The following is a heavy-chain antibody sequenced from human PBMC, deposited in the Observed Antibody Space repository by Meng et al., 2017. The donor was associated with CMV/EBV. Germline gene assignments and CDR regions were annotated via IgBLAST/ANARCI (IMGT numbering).Heavy chain of an antibody. CDR3: AREESGSYSPLDY. Sequence: ASVKVSCKASGYTFTGYYMHWVRQAPGQGLEWMGWINPNSGGTNYAQKFQGRVTMTRDTSISTAYMELSRLRSDDTAVYYCAREESGSYSPLDYWDQGTLVTVSS. CDR1: GYTFTGYY. V-gene: IGHV1-2*02. J-gene: IGHJ4*02. D-gene: IGHD1-26*01. CDR2: INPNSGGT.